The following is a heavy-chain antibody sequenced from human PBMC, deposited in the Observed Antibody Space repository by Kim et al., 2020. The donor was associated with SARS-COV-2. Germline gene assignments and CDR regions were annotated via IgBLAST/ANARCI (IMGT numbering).Heavy chain of an antibody. CDR3: ARGHLDIVVVPAAYYYYGMDV. D-gene: IGHD2-2*03. CDR1: GFTFSSYS. CDR2: ISSSSSYI. V-gene: IGHV3-21*01. J-gene: IGHJ6*02. Sequence: GGSLRLSCAASGFTFSSYSMNWVRQAPGKGLEWVSSISSSSSYIYYADSVKGRFTISRDNAKNSLYLQMNSLRAEDTAVYYCARGHLDIVVVPAAYYYYGMDVWGQGTTVTVSS.